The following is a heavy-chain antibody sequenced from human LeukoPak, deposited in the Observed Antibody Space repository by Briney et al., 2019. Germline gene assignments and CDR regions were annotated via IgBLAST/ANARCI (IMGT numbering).Heavy chain of an antibody. V-gene: IGHV3-21*01. CDR2: ISSSSSYI. Sequence: PGGSLRLSCAASGFTFSSYSMNWVRQAPGKGLEWVSSISSSSSYIYYADSVKGRSTISRDNAKNSLYLQMNSLRAEDTAVYYCASGGPYGMDVWGQGTTVTVSS. D-gene: IGHD3-10*01. CDR1: GFTFSSYS. CDR3: ASGGPYGMDV. J-gene: IGHJ6*02.